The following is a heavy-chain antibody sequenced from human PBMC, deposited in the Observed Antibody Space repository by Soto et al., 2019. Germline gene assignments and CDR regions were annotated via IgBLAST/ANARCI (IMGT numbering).Heavy chain of an antibody. CDR2: ITGNGYTI. CDR3: ARRAITTVTTRVWFDS. J-gene: IGHJ5*01. CDR1: GFTFSSYE. D-gene: IGHD4-17*01. V-gene: IGHV3-48*03. Sequence: PGGSLRLSCAASGFTFSSYEMTWVRQAPGKGLEWVSSITGNGYTIYYADSVKGRFTISRDNSKTTLYRQMNSLSPDDTAVYYCARRAITTVTTRVWFDSWGQGTLVTVSS.